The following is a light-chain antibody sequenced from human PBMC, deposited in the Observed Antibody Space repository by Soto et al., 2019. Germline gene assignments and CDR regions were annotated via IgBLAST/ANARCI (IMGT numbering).Light chain of an antibody. J-gene: IGKJ5*01. Sequence: DIQMTQSPSSLSASVGDRVTITFQASQNINNYLNWYQQKPGRAPKLLIYYASNLEAGVPSRFRGSGSGTDFTFTISRLQPEDIATYYCQQYENLPTFGQGTRLEI. CDR1: QNINNY. CDR3: QQYENLPT. CDR2: YAS. V-gene: IGKV1-33*01.